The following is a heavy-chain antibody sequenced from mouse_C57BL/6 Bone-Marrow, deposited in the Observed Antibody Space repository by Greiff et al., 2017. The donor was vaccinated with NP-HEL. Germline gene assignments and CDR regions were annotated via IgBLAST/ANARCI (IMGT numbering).Heavy chain of an antibody. Sequence: EVKLMESGGGLVKPGGSLKLSCAASGFTFSSYAMSWVRQTPEKRLEWVATISDGGSYTYYPDNVKGRFTISRDNAKNNLYLQMSHLKSEDTAMYYCARLTTTFDYWGQGTTLTVSS. CDR3: ARLTTTFDY. D-gene: IGHD1-1*01. V-gene: IGHV5-4*03. J-gene: IGHJ2*01. CDR1: GFTFSSYA. CDR2: ISDGGSYT.